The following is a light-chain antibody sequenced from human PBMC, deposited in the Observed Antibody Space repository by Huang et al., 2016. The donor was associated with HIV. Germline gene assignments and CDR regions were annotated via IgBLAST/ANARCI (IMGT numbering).Light chain of an antibody. Sequence: EIVLTQSPATLSLSPGERATLSCRASQSVRSYLAWYQQKPGQAPRLLIYDASNRATGIPARFSGSGSGTDFTLTISSLEPEDFAVYYGQQRSNWPPEFTFGPGTKVDIK. CDR2: DAS. CDR3: QQRSNWPPEFT. J-gene: IGKJ3*01. CDR1: QSVRSY. V-gene: IGKV3-11*01.